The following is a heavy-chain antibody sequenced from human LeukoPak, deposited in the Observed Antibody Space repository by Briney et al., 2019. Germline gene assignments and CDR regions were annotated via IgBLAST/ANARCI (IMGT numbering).Heavy chain of an antibody. CDR2: ISAYNGNT. V-gene: IGHV1-18*04. Sequence: GASVKVSCKASGYTFTSYGISWVRQAPGQGLEWMGWISAYNGNTNYAQKLQGRVTMTTDTSTSTAYMELRGLRSDDTAVYYCARDVPAAKDYGMDVWGKGTTVTVSS. D-gene: IGHD2-2*01. J-gene: IGHJ6*04. CDR1: GYTFTSYG. CDR3: ARDVPAAKDYGMDV.